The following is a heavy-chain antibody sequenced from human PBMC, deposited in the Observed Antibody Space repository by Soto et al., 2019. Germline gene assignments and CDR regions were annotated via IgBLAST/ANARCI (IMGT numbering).Heavy chain of an antibody. CDR2: IYYSGGT. Sequence: PSETLSLTCTVSGGSISNYYWTWIRQPPGKGLEWIGYIYYSGGTNYNPSLKSRVTISVDTSKNQFSLHLRSVTAADTAVYYCARGPEDDWHFDLWGRGTLVTVSS. J-gene: IGHJ2*01. CDR3: ARGPEDDWHFDL. CDR1: GGSISNYY. V-gene: IGHV4-59*01.